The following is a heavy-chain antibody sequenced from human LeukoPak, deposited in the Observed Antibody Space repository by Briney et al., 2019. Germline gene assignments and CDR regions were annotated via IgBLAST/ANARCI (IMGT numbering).Heavy chain of an antibody. Sequence: GGSLRLSCAASGFTFNTYTMNWVRQAPGKGLEWVSYISGSSGIIDYADSVRGRFTISRDNAKNSLYLQMNSLRAEDTAVYYCARDQQLWTLRGTLDYWGQGTLVTVSS. CDR3: ARDQQLWTLRGTLDY. CDR2: ISGSSGII. V-gene: IGHV3-48*01. J-gene: IGHJ4*02. CDR1: GFTFNTYT. D-gene: IGHD5-18*01.